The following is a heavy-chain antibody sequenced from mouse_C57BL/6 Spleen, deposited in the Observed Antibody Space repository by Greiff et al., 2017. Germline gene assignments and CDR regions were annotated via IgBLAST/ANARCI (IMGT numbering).Heavy chain of an antibody. CDR3: TRVFLITRVVND. CDR1: GYTFTDYE. D-gene: IGHD1-1*01. Sequence: VQLQQSGAELVRPGASVTLSCKASGYTFTDYEMHWVKQTPVHGLEWIGGIDPETGGTAYNQKFKGKAILTENKSSSTAYMELRSLTSEDSAVYCCTRVFLITRVVNDWGQGTTRTVSS. J-gene: IGHJ2*01. CDR2: IDPETGGT. V-gene: IGHV1-15*01.